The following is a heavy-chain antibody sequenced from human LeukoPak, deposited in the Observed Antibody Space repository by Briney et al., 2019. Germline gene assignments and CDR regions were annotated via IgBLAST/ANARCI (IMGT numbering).Heavy chain of an antibody. D-gene: IGHD6-6*01. CDR3: ASKGCIAARHGFDY. J-gene: IGHJ4*02. CDR2: IYSGGST. V-gene: IGHV3-66*02. Sequence: GGSLRLSCAASGFTVSSNYMSWVRQTPGKGLEWVSVIYSGGSTYYADSVKGRFTISRDNSKNTLYLQMNSLRAEDTAVYYCASKGCIAARHGFDYWGQGTLVTVSS. CDR1: GFTVSSNY.